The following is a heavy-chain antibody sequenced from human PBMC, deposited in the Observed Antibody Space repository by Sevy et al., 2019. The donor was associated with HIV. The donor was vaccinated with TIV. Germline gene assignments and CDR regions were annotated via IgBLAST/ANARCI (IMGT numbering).Heavy chain of an antibody. CDR3: AKDILGWAFDY. Sequence: GSLRLSCAASGFGLNGNAMSLVRQAPGKGLEGVAAIHGGDGTTPYGDSGKGRFTISRDSFKNILYLQMDSLRVEDTAVYYCAKDILGWAFDYWGHGTLVTVSS. CDR1: GFGLNGNA. D-gene: IGHD3-3*01. CDR2: IHGGDGTT. J-gene: IGHJ4*01. V-gene: IGHV3-23*01.